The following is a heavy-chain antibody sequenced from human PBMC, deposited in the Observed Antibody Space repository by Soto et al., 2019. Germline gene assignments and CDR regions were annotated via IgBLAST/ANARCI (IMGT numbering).Heavy chain of an antibody. CDR1: GGSISSSSYY. V-gene: IGHV4-39*01. Sequence: SETLSLTCSVSGGSISSSSYYWGWIRQPPGKGLEWIGSIYFSGNIYHNPSLKSRVTMSIDTSKKQFSLNLSSVTAADTAVYYCMKNGRYNLEYWGQGTLVTVSS. J-gene: IGHJ4*01. CDR3: MKNGRYNLEY. D-gene: IGHD2-8*01. CDR2: IYFSGNI.